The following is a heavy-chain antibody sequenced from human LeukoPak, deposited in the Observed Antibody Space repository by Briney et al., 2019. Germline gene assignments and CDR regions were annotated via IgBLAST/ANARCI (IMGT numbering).Heavy chain of an antibody. D-gene: IGHD3-22*01. Sequence: PGRSLRLSCAASGFTFDDYAMHWVRHAPGKGLEWVSGISWNSGSIGYADSVKGRFTISRDNAKNSLYLQMNSLRAEDTALYYCAKDPSPYYYDSRGSWFDPWGQGTLVTVSS. CDR1: GFTFDDYA. CDR2: ISWNSGSI. V-gene: IGHV3-9*01. J-gene: IGHJ5*02. CDR3: AKDPSPYYYDSRGSWFDP.